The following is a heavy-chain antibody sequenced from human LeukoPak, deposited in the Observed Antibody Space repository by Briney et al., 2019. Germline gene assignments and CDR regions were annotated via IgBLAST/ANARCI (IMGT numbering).Heavy chain of an antibody. CDR3: ARGHPYCSGGSCYSGNYYYGMDV. D-gene: IGHD2-15*01. J-gene: IGHJ6*02. V-gene: IGHV4-34*01. CDR2: INQSGST. CDR1: GGSFSGYY. Sequence: SETLSLTCAVYGGSFSGYYWSWIRQPPGKGMELIGVINQSGSTNYNPSLKSRVTISVATSKNKFSLKLSSVTAADTAVYYCARGHPYCSGGSCYSGNYYYGMDVWGQGTTVTVSS.